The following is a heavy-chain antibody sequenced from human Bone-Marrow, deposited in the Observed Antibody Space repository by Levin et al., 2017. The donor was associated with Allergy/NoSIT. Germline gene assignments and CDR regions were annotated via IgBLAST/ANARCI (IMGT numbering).Heavy chain of an antibody. CDR3: VRDTPEVVVGHIAWGPKPQKRRSDVCDI. V-gene: IGHV3-49*03. CDR1: GFTFGDYA. J-gene: IGHJ3*02. D-gene: IGHD2-2*01. CDR2: IRSKGYGGTT. Sequence: PGGSLRLSCAASGFTFGDYAMSWFRQAPGKGLEWVGIIRSKGYGGTTEYAASVRGRVTVSRDDSRSIAYLQMNSLKTEDTGVYYCVRDTPEVVVGHIAWGPKPQKRRSDVCDIWGQGTKVTVSS.